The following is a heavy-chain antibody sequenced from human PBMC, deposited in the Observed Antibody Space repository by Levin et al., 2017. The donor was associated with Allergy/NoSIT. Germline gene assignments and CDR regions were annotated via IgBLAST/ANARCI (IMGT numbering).Heavy chain of an antibody. CDR3: ARGGPPNYDYNWGSYRDGYSDY. CDR2: IRNKAHGGTT. V-gene: IGHV3-49*04. J-gene: IGHJ4*02. D-gene: IGHD3-16*02. CDR1: GFTFGDYD. Sequence: SCTGSGFTFGDYDMSWVRQAPGKGLEWVGFIRNKAHGGTTEYAASVKGRLTISRDDSKSIAYLQMNSLKTEDTAVYFCARGGPPNYDYNWGSYRDGYSDYWGQGTLVTVSS.